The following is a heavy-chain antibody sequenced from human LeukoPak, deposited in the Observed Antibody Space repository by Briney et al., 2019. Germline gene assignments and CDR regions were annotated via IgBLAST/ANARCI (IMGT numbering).Heavy chain of an antibody. D-gene: IGHD4-17*01. V-gene: IGHV4-59*01. CDR3: ARDLTTVTKGLDV. J-gene: IGHJ6*02. CDR1: AGSISDFH. Sequence: SETLSLTCSVSAGSISDFHWGWIRQTPGKGLEWIGHVHSSGSTNYSPSLKSRLTMSVDTSKNQFFLKLNSVTAADTAVYYCARDLTTVTKGLDVWGQGTTTIVSS. CDR2: VHSSGST.